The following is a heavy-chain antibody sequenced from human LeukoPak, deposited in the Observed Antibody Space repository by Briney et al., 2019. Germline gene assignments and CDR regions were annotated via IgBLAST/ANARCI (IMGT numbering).Heavy chain of an antibody. D-gene: IGHD5-18*01. Sequence: PGGSLRLSCAASGFTFSSYGMSWVRQAPGEGLEWVSAISDSGGSTYYADSVKGRFTISRDNAKNSLYLQMNSLRAEDTAVYYCARENSGYSYGYEGADYWGQGTLVTVSS. J-gene: IGHJ4*02. CDR2: ISDSGGST. CDR3: ARENSGYSYGYEGADY. V-gene: IGHV3-23*01. CDR1: GFTFSSYG.